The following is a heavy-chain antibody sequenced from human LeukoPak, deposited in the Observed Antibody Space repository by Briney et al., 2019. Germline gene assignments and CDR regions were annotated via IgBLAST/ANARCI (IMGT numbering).Heavy chain of an antibody. J-gene: IGHJ4*02. CDR3: ASEEQAPWFGIT. CDR2: IYTSGST. D-gene: IGHD3-10*01. CDR1: GGSISSSPYY. Sequence: PSETLSLTCTVSGGSISSSPYYWGWVRQPPGKGLEWIGRIYTSGSTNYNPSLKSRVTMSVDTSKNQFSLKLSSVTAADTAVYYCASEEQAPWFGITWGQGTLVTVSS. V-gene: IGHV4-39*07.